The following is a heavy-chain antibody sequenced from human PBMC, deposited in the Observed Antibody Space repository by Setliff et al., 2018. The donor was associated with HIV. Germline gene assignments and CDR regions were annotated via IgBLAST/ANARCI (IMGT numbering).Heavy chain of an antibody. CDR3: ARDLHGLFSSAWGFDF. Sequence: PGESLKISCKGSGYSFTSYWIGWVRQMPGKGLEWMGIIYPGDSDTRYSPSFQGQVTISADTSISTAYLQWSSLKASDTAMYYCARDLHGLFSSAWGFDFWGQGTLVTVSS. CDR1: GYSFTSYW. V-gene: IGHV5-51*01. CDR2: IYPGDSDT. J-gene: IGHJ4*02. D-gene: IGHD6-19*01.